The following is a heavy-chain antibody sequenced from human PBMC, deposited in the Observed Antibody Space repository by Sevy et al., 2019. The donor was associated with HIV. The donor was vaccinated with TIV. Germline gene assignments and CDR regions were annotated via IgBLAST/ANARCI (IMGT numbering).Heavy chain of an antibody. CDR1: GFTFSDYY. D-gene: IGHD3-22*01. CDR2: ISSSGNTI. J-gene: IGHJ3*02. Sequence: GGSLRLSCAASGFTFSDYYMSWIRQAPGKGLEWVSYISSSGNTIYYADSVKGRFTISRDNAKNSLYLQMNSLRAEDTAVYYCARVIPYYYDSSGYSTDAFDIWGQGTMVTVSS. V-gene: IGHV3-11*01. CDR3: ARVIPYYYDSSGYSTDAFDI.